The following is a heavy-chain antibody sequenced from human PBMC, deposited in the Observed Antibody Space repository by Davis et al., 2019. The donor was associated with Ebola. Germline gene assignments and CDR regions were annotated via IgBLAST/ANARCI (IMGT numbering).Heavy chain of an antibody. CDR1: GGSFSGYY. V-gene: IGHV4-34*01. J-gene: IGHJ5*02. D-gene: IGHD3-3*01. CDR2: INHSGST. Sequence: SETLSLTCAVYGGSFSGYYWSWIRQPPGKGPEWIGEINHSGSTNYNPSLKSRVTISVDTSKNQFSLKLSSVTAADTAVYYCARGAITIFGVDPWGQGTLVTVSS. CDR3: ARGAITIFGVDP.